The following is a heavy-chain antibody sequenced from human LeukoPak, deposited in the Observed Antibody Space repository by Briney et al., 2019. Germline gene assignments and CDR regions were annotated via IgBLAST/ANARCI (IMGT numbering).Heavy chain of an antibody. CDR1: GGSISSSNW. CDR3: ARDCSSTSCYNYYYGMVV. CDR2: IYHSGST. V-gene: IGHV4-4*02. D-gene: IGHD2-2*02. Sequence: PSETLSLTCAVSGGSISSSNWWSWVRQPPGKGLEWIGEIYHSGSTNYNPSLKSRVTISVDKSKNQFSLKLSSVTAADTAVYYCARDCSSTSCYNYYYGMVVWGKGTTVTVSS. J-gene: IGHJ6*04.